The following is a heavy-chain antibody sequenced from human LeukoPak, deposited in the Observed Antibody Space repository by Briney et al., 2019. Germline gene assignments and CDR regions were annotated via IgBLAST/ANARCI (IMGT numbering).Heavy chain of an antibody. V-gene: IGHV3-30*02. Sequence: GGSLRLSCAASGFTFSSSGMHWVRQAPGKGLEWVAFIRYDGSNKYYADSVKGRFTISRDNSKNTLYLQMNSLRAEDTAVYYCAKDTTPPKAGLEPWGQGTLVTVSS. J-gene: IGHJ5*02. CDR1: GFTFSSSG. D-gene: IGHD1-14*01. CDR2: IRYDGSNK. CDR3: AKDTTPPKAGLEP.